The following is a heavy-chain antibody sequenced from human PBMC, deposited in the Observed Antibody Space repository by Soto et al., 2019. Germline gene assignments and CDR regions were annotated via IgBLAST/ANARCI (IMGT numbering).Heavy chain of an antibody. CDR2: IRYDGSNK. V-gene: IGHV3-33*01. CDR1: GFTFSSYG. Sequence: QVQLEESAGGVVQPGRSLRLSCAASGFTFSSYGMHWVRQAPGKGLEWVAVIRYDGSNKYYADTVKGRFTISRDNSKNTLDLQMNSLRAEDTAVYYCARSGIAAAGPTFSDYWGQGTLVTVSS. J-gene: IGHJ4*02. D-gene: IGHD6-13*01. CDR3: ARSGIAAAGPTFSDY.